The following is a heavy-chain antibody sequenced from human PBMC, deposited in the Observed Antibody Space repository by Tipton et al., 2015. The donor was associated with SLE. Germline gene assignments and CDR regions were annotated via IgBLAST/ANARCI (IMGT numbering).Heavy chain of an antibody. D-gene: IGHD2-15*01. CDR1: GFTFSSYA. CDR2: ISYDGSNK. CDR3: ARDQDIVVVVAATPMGY. Sequence: SLRLSCAASGFTFSSYAMHWVRQAPGKGLEWVAVISYDGSNKYYADSVKGRFTISRDNSKNTLYLQMNSLRAEDTAVYYCARDQDIVVVVAATPMGYWGQGTLVTVSS. V-gene: IGHV3-30*04. J-gene: IGHJ4*02.